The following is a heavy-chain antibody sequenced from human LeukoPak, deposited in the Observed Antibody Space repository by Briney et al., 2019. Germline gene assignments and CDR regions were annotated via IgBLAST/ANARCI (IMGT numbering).Heavy chain of an antibody. CDR2: INYSGST. Sequence: TSETLSLTCTVSGGSISRSLYYWGWIRQPPGKGLEWIGSINYSGSTHYNPSLKSRVTISVDTSKNQVSLKVSSVTAADTAVYYCARTGSQRITMTTADYWGQGTLVTVSS. J-gene: IGHJ4*02. V-gene: IGHV4-39*01. D-gene: IGHD3-3*01. CDR1: GGSISRSLYY. CDR3: ARTGSQRITMTTADY.